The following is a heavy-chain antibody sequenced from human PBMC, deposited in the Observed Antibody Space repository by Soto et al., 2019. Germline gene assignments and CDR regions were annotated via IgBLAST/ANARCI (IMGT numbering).Heavy chain of an antibody. CDR2: IYYSGST. CDR3: ASSPMIITMVREVIIRYPYGMDV. D-gene: IGHD3-10*01. V-gene: IGHV4-39*01. J-gene: IGHJ6*02. Sequence: SETLSLTCTVSVVSISSSSYYCGWIRQPPWKGLEWIGSIYYSGSTYYNPSLKSRVTISVDTSKNQFSLKLSSVTAADTAVYYCASSPMIITMVREVIIRYPYGMDVWGQGTTVTVSS. CDR1: VVSISSSSYY.